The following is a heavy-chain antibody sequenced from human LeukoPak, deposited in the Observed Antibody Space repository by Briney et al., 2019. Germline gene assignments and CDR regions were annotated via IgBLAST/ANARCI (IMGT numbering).Heavy chain of an antibody. CDR1: GGSISSYY. D-gene: IGHD3-10*01. Sequence: NPSETLSLTCTVSGGSISSYYWSWIRQPPGKGLEWIGYIYYSGSTNYNPSLKSRVTISVDTSKNQFSLKLSSVTAADTAVYYCARVRRMYYGSGSYYSYFDYWGQGTLVTVSS. V-gene: IGHV4-59*01. J-gene: IGHJ4*02. CDR2: IYYSGST. CDR3: ARVRRMYYGSGSYYSYFDY.